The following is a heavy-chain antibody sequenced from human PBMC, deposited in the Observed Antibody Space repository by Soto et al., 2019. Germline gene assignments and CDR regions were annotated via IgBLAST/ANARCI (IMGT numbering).Heavy chain of an antibody. CDR1: GDSISSPKW. CDR2: LLHSGTT. J-gene: IGHJ3*01. Sequence: QVQLQESGPGLVKPSGTLSLTCAVSGDSISSPKWWTWLRQPPGKGLGWIVDLLHSGTTNYNPSLKSRVTLSVDKPQKQLSLQLTSVPAADTAIYCCAYSSGWYRHDVWGQGTAVTVPS. CDR3: AYSSGWYRHDV. V-gene: IGHV4-4*01. D-gene: IGHD6-19*01.